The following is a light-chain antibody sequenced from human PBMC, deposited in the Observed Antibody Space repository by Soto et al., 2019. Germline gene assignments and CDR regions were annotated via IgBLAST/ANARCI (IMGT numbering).Light chain of an antibody. J-gene: IGKJ4*01. CDR2: GAS. Sequence: DIQMTQSPSSLSASVGETVIISCRASETITRYLNWYQSKQGKAPRLLISGASSLQSGVPSRFSGSYSGTDFTLTISSLQPEDFATYYCQQSYSNPLTFGGGTKVEMK. CDR3: QQSYSNPLT. V-gene: IGKV1-39*01. CDR1: ETITRY.